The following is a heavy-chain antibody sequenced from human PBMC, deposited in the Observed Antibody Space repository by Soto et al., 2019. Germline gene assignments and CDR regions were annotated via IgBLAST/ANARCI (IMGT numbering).Heavy chain of an antibody. J-gene: IGHJ4*02. D-gene: IGHD3-22*01. CDR3: EPNHPDSSGYLDN. CDR1: GYIFTGNY. CDR2: INPNNGAK. Sequence: ASVKVSCKASGYIFTGNYMHWVRQAPGQGLEYMGWINPNNGAKNYAQNFQGRVTMTWDTSISTAYMEVRRLRSDDKAVSYSEPNHPDSSGYLDNWGQGTLVTVSS. V-gene: IGHV1-2*02.